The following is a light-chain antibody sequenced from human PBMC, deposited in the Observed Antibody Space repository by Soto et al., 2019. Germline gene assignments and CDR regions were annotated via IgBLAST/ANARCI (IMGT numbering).Light chain of an antibody. V-gene: IGKV1D-12*01. CDR3: HQANRVPPT. Sequence: DIQMTQSPSSVSASVGDRVTITCRASQGIGRWLAWYQQKPGKAPKLLIYAASSLQSGVPSRYSFIGSRTDFTLTISSLQPEDYATYHCHQANRVPPTFGGGTTVEIQ. CDR2: AAS. J-gene: IGKJ4*01. CDR1: QGIGRW.